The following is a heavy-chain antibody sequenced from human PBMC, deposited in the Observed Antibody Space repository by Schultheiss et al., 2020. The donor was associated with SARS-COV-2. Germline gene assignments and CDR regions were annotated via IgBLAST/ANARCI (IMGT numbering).Heavy chain of an antibody. V-gene: IGHV1-69*05. CDR3: ARVHSIAVAEGGWFDP. CDR1: GGTFSSYA. D-gene: IGHD6-19*01. CDR2: IIPIFGTA. J-gene: IGHJ5*02. Sequence: SVKVSCKASGGTFSSYAISWVRQAPGQGLEWMGGIIPIFGTANYAQKFQGRVTITRDTSASTAYMELSSLRSEDTAVYYCARVHSIAVAEGGWFDPWGQGTLVTVSS.